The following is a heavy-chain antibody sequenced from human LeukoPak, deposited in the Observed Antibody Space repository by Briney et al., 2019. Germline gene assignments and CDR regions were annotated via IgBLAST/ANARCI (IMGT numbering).Heavy chain of an antibody. Sequence: SETLSLTCAVYGGSFSGYYWSWIRQPPGKGLEWIGEINHSGSTNYNPSLKSRVTISVDTSKNQFSLKLSSVTAADTAVYYCARGWNGWYKGGFDYWGQGTLVTVSS. J-gene: IGHJ4*02. CDR2: INHSGST. V-gene: IGHV4-34*01. CDR1: GGSFSGYY. D-gene: IGHD6-19*01. CDR3: ARGWNGWYKGGFDY.